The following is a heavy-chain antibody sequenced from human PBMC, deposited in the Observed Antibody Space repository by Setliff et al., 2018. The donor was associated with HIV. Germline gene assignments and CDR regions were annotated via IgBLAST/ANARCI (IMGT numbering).Heavy chain of an antibody. Sequence: PGGSLRLSCAASGFTFSDHLMDWVRQAPGKGLEWVARSRSKARSYTTEYAASVQGRFTISRDDSKTSLYLQMDSLRTEDTAVYFCAKETQYFYDSIGYYPLGYWGQGTLVTVSS. J-gene: IGHJ4*02. CDR3: AKETQYFYDSIGYYPLGY. D-gene: IGHD3-22*01. CDR1: GFTFSDHL. CDR2: SRSKARSYTT. V-gene: IGHV3-72*01.